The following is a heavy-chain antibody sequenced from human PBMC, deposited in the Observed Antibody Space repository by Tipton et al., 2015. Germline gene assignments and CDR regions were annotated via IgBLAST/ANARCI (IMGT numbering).Heavy chain of an antibody. CDR1: GFAFSNYA. J-gene: IGHJ3*01. Sequence: GSLRLSCLASGFAFSNYAMNWIRHAPGQGLEWVSAISGSGDSTYYADSVKGRFTISRDNSKNTMYLQMNNLGVEDTAVYYCAKGRSFWVWGQGTMVTVSS. V-gene: IGHV3-23*01. CDR3: AKGRSFWV. CDR2: ISGSGDST. D-gene: IGHD3-16*02.